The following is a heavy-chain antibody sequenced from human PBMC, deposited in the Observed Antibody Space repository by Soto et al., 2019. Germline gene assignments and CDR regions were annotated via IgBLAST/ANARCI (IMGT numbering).Heavy chain of an antibody. CDR1: SGPDRSHN. Sequence: QVQLQQSGPRLVKPSETLSLTCTVSSGPDRSHNWGWIRQPPGRGLEWIGYVYYTGDTAYHPSLSGRVTISADTATNDISLTLNSVTAADTAGYYCVRQGIDYLHGLVDVWGQGTTVSVSS. D-gene: IGHD4-17*01. J-gene: IGHJ6*02. CDR3: VRQGIDYLHGLVDV. CDR2: VYYTGDT. V-gene: IGHV4-59*08.